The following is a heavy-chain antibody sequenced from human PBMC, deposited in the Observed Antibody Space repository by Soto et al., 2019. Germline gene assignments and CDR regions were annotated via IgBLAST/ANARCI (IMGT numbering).Heavy chain of an antibody. CDR2: ISWNSGSI. CDR1: GFTFDDYA. J-gene: IGHJ4*02. D-gene: IGHD3-10*01. V-gene: IGHV3-9*01. Sequence: GGSLRLSCAASGFTFDDYAMHWVRQAPGKGLEWVSGISWNSGSIGYADSVKGRFTISRDNAKNSLYLQMNSLRAEDTALYYCASYGSGSIQYWGQGTLVTVSS. CDR3: ASYGSGSIQY.